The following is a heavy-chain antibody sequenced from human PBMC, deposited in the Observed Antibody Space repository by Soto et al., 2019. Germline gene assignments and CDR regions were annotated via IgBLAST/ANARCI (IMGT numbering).Heavy chain of an antibody. D-gene: IGHD6-13*01. J-gene: IGHJ4*02. CDR2: IIPYYNTL. CDR1: EGTFNSYA. CDR3: ASWSSRWYPYFFDS. V-gene: IGHV1-69*01. Sequence: QAQVVQSGAEVRKPGSSVKLSCKASEGTFNSYAIAWVRQAPGQGLEWMGVIIPYYNTLNYAQKFQDRVTSTADDSTNTVYMELSSLRSDDTAVYFCASWSSRWYPYFFDSWAQGTLVTVSS.